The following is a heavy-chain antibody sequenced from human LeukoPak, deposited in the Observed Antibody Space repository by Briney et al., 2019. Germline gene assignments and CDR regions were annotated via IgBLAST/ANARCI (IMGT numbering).Heavy chain of an antibody. D-gene: IGHD2-2*01. V-gene: IGHV4-31*03. J-gene: IGHJ6*02. Sequence: SQTLSLTCTVSGGSISSGGYYWSWIRQHPGKGLEWIGYIYCSGSTYYNPSLKSRVTISVDTSKNQFSLKLSSVTAADTAVYYCARVSAAQKRSGSFGYYYGMDVWDQGTTVTVSS. CDR2: IYCSGST. CDR1: GGSISSGGYY. CDR3: ARVSAAQKRSGSFGYYYGMDV.